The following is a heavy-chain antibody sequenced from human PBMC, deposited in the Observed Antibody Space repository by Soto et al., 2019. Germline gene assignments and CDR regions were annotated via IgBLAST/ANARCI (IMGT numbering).Heavy chain of an antibody. V-gene: IGHV4-34*01. J-gene: IGHJ2*01. CDR1: GGSFSGYY. CDR2: INHSGST. Sequence: QVQLQQWGAGLLKPSETLSLTCAVYGGSFSGYYWSWIRQPPGKGLEWIGEINHSGSTNHNPSLKSRVTTSVDTSKSRFALKLSSVTAADTAVYYCAGEWLRFKGQNGYFDLWGRGTLVTVSS. D-gene: IGHD5-12*01. CDR3: AGEWLRFKGQNGYFDL.